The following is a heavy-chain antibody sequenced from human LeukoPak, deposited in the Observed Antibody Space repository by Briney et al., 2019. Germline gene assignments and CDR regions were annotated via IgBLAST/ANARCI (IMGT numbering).Heavy chain of an antibody. CDR2: ISFTNAI. J-gene: IGHJ4*02. D-gene: IGHD3-9*01. V-gene: IGHV3-21*01. CDR1: GFTFSSYS. CDR3: AREQTRYGDLDY. Sequence: PGGSLRLSCAASGFTFSSYSMNWVRQAPGKGLEWVSSISFTNAIFYADSVKGRFSISRDNAKNSLYLQMYSLRAEDTAVYYCAREQTRYGDLDYWGQGALVTVSS.